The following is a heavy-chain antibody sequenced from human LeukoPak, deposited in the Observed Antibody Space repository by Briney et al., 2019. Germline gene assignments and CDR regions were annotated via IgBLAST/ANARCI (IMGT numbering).Heavy chain of an antibody. CDR2: INSYGSST. V-gene: IGHV3-74*01. CDR1: GFTFSSYW. J-gene: IGHJ6*03. CDR3: ARDRDTYYYYYMDV. Sequence: QPGGSLRLSCAASGFTFSSYWMHWVRQAPGKGLVWVSRINSYGSSTSYADSVKGRFTISRDNAKNTLYLQMTSLRAEDTAVYYCARDRDTYYYYYMDVWGKGTTVTVSS.